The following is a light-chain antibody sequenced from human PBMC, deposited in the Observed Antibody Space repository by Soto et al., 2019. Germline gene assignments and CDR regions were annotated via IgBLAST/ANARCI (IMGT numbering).Light chain of an antibody. CDR1: SSNIGSNP. CDR3: ATWDDSLNRWV. Sequence: QSVLTQPPSTSGTPGQRVTLSCSGSSSNIGSNPVNWYQQLPRTAPKLLIYSNNKWPSGVSGRFSGSKSGTSASLAISGLQSDDEADYYCATWDDSLNRWVFGGGTKLTVL. V-gene: IGLV1-44*01. J-gene: IGLJ3*02. CDR2: SNN.